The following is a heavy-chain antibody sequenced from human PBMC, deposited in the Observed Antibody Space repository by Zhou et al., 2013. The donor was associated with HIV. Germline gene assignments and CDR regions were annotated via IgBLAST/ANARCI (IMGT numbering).Heavy chain of an antibody. CDR2: INPNSGGI. D-gene: IGHD6-19*01. V-gene: IGHV1-2*02. J-gene: IGHJ5*02. Sequence: QVQLVQSGAEVKKPGASVKVSCKASGYTFTGHYMHWVRQAPGQGLEWMGWINPNSGGINYAQKFQGRVTMTRDTSISTAYMELSRLRSDDAAVYYCARATVAGNWFDPWGQGTLVTVSS. CDR1: GYTFTGHY. CDR3: ARATVAGNWFDP.